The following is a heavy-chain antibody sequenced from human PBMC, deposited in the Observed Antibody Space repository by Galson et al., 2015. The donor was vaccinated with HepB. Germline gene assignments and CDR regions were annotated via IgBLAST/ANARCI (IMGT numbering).Heavy chain of an antibody. J-gene: IGHJ4*02. CDR1: GFTFNFYG. CDR2: IRYDGNNK. CDR3: AINPSTLLTPDDY. V-gene: IGHV3-30*02. Sequence: SLRLSCAASGFTFNFYGMHWVRQAPGKGLEWVTFIRYDGNNKYYADSVKGRFTLSRDNSKNTLYLQMNSLRADDTAVYYCAINPSTLLTPDDYWGQGTLVTVSS. D-gene: IGHD3-10*01.